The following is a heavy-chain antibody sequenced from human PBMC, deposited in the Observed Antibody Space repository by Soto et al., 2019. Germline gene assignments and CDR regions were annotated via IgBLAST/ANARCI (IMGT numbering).Heavy chain of an antibody. D-gene: IGHD3-22*01. V-gene: IGHV1-3*01. CDR1: GHIFSTYT. CDR2: INAANGNT. Sequence: ASVKVSCKASGHIFSTYTMHWVRQAPGQRLEWMGWINAANGNTKYSQNFQGRVTISRDTSASTAYLELSSLRSEDTAVYYCARVSFETSGYADYWGQGTLVTVSS. CDR3: ARVSFETSGYADY. J-gene: IGHJ4*02.